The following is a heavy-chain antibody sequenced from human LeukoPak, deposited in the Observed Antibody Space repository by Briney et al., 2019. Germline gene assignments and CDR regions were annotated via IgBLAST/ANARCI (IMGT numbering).Heavy chain of an antibody. CDR1: GYTFTRYG. J-gene: IGHJ4*02. CDR3: ARDHSNWNYAPDF. V-gene: IGHV1-18*01. Sequence: ASVKVSCKAAGYTFTRYGIRWGRQAPGQGLRWLGGISASNGNTNYAQKFRDRVTMSTDTSTGTAYLDVRSLTSDDTAVYYCARDHSNWNYAPDFWGQGTLVIVSS. D-gene: IGHD1-7*01. CDR2: ISASNGNT.